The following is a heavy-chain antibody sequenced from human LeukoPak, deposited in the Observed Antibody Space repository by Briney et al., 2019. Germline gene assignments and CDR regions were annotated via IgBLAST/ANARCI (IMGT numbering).Heavy chain of an antibody. D-gene: IGHD5-24*01. V-gene: IGHV4-59*01. CDR1: GGSFSSYY. Sequence: SETLSLTCAVYGGSFSSYYWSWIRQPPGKGLEWIGYTYYSGSANYSPSLKSRVTMSVDTSKNQFSLRLNSVTAADTAVYYCARGGSRDGYNRPLDYWGQGTLVTVSS. CDR2: TYYSGSA. CDR3: ARGGSRDGYNRPLDY. J-gene: IGHJ4*02.